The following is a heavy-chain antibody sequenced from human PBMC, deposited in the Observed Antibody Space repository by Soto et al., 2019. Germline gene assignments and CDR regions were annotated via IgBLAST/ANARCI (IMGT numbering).Heavy chain of an antibody. Sequence: ASVKVSCKASGYTFTGYYMHWVRQAPGQGLEWMGWINPNNGGTKYAQKFQGRVTITRDTSTSTAYMELSSLRSEDTAVYYCAGEREITWYSSSWHFDYWGQGTLVTVSS. CDR2: INPNNGGT. CDR1: GYTFTGYY. CDR3: AGEREITWYSSSWHFDY. J-gene: IGHJ4*02. D-gene: IGHD6-13*01. V-gene: IGHV1-2*02.